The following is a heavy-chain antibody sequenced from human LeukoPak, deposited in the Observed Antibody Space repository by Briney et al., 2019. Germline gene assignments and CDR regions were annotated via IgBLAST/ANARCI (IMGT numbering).Heavy chain of an antibody. CDR2: IYYSGST. CDR3: ARGHSSGWYEDD. J-gene: IGHJ4*02. V-gene: IGHV4-59*01. CDR1: GGSFSGYY. Sequence: SETLSLTCAVYGGSFSGYYWSWIRQPPGKGLEWMGYIYYSGSTSYNPSLKSRVTISVDTSKNQFSLKLSSVTAADTAVYYCARGHSSGWYEDDWGQGTLVTVSS. D-gene: IGHD6-19*01.